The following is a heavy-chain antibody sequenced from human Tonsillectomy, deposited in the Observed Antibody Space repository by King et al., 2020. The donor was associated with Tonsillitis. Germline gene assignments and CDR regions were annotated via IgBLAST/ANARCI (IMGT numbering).Heavy chain of an antibody. V-gene: IGHV4-61*08. J-gene: IGHJ2*01. Sequence: QLQESGPGLVKPSETLSLTCTVSGVSVSSGGYFWSWIRQPPGKGLEWIGFLSYSGNTNYNPSLSGRLTISVDTSKNQFSLRLSSVTAADTAVYHGANWGGHCSSANCLADADWYFDVWGRGTLVTVSS. CDR3: ANWGGHCSSANCLADADWYFDV. D-gene: IGHD2-2*01. CDR1: GVSVSSGGYF. CDR2: LSYSGNT.